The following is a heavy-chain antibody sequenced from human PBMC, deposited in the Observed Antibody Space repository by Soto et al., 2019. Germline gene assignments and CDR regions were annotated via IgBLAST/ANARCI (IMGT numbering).Heavy chain of an antibody. CDR3: ARGRHHWFDP. V-gene: IGHV4-30-2*01. J-gene: IGHJ5*02. CDR2: IYHSGST. Sequence: SETLSLTCAVSGGSISSGGYSWSWIRQPPGKGLEWIGYIYHSGSTYYNPSLKSRVTISVDRSKNQFSLKLSSVTAADTAVYYCARGRHHWFDPWGQGTLVTVSS. CDR1: GGSISSGGYS.